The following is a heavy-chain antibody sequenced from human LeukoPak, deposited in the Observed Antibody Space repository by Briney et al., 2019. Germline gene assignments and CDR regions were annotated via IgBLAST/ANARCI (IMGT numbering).Heavy chain of an antibody. D-gene: IGHD3-3*01. CDR3: AREGHYVFWRGYQERGDNIWFDP. J-gene: IGHJ5*02. V-gene: IGHV1-46*01. CDR2: INPSGGST. Sequence: GASVKVSCEPSGYTFSSDYVHWVRQAPGQGLEWMGIINPSGGSTSYAQKFQGRVTMTRDTSTSTVYMELSSLRSEATAMYSCAREGHYVFWRGYQERGDNIWFDPWGQGTLVTVSS. CDR1: GYTFSSDY.